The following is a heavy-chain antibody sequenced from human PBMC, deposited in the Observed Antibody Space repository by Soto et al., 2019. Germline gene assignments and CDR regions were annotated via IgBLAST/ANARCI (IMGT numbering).Heavy chain of an antibody. CDR1: GGTFSSYA. V-gene: IGHV1-69*13. D-gene: IGHD2-8*01. Sequence: SVKVSCKASGGTFSSYAISWVRQAPGQGLEWMGGIIPIFGTANYAQKFQGRVTITADEPTSTAYMELSSLRSGDTAVYYCARVRGLGDGGVLASDIVLMVYANYGMDVWGQGTTVTVSS. CDR2: IIPIFGTA. CDR3: ARVRGLGDGGVLASDIVLMVYANYGMDV. J-gene: IGHJ6*02.